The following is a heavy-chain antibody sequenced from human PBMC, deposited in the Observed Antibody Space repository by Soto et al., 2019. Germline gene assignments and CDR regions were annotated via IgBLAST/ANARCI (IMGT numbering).Heavy chain of an antibody. CDR2: IHPSGGNT. V-gene: IGHV1-46*03. J-gene: IGHJ6*03. D-gene: IGHD2-2*01. CDR3: ARDLTGDVAAAKDRPYYYYDYMDV. Sequence: QVQLVQSGAEVKKPGASVKVSCKASGYTFTSYYMHWVRQAPGQGLEWMGIIHPSGGNTSYPQKVQGRQPMTRDTPTSTVYVELSSLRCEDQGVYYCARDLTGDVAAAKDRPYYYYDYMDVWGKGTTVTVSS. CDR1: GYTFTSYY.